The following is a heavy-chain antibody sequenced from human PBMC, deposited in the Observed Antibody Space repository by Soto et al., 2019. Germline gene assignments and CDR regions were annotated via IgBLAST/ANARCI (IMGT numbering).Heavy chain of an antibody. CDR2: ISYDGGDK. CDR1: GFTFSSYT. CDR3: AKGSTELWFGELPYNWFDP. V-gene: IGHV3-30-3*01. D-gene: IGHD3-10*01. Sequence: GGSLRLSCAASGFTFSSYTTHWVRQTPGKGLEWVADISYDGGDKYYADSVKGRFTISRDNSKNTLYLQMNSLRAEDTAVYYCAKGSTELWFGELPYNWFDPWGQGTLVTVSS. J-gene: IGHJ5*02.